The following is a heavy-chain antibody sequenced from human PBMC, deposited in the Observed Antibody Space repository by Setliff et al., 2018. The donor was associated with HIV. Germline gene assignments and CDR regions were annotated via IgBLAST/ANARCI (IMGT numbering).Heavy chain of an antibody. CDR3: ARTSTTTGTTLNWFDP. V-gene: IGHV3-21*01. Sequence: GGSLRLSCAASGFTLSTYTMNWVRQAPGKGLEWISSISSNIIYIYYADSVRGRFTIPRDNAKNSLYLQMNSLRVEDTAVYYCARTSTTTGTTLNWFDPWGQGTLVTVS. CDR1: GFTLSTYT. CDR2: ISSNIIYI. J-gene: IGHJ5*02. D-gene: IGHD1-1*01.